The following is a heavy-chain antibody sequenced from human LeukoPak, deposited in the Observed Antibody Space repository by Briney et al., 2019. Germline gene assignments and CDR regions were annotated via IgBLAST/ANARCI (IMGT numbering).Heavy chain of an antibody. J-gene: IGHJ4*02. Sequence: PSETLSLTCTVSGGSISSYYWSWIRQPAGKGLEWIGRIYTSGSTNYNPSLKGRVTMSVDTSKNQFSLKLSSVTAADTAVYYCARGTAYDSSGYAFDYWGQGTLVTVSS. V-gene: IGHV4-4*07. CDR3: ARGTAYDSSGYAFDY. CDR2: IYTSGST. D-gene: IGHD3-22*01. CDR1: GGSISSYY.